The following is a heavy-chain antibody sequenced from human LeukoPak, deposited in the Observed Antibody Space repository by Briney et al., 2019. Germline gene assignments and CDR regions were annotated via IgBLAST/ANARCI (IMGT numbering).Heavy chain of an antibody. J-gene: IGHJ3*02. CDR2: ISGSGGST. D-gene: IGHD2-15*01. Sequence: GGSLRLSCAASGFTFSSYAMSWVRQAPGKGLEWVSAISGSGGSTYYADSVKGRFTISRDNSKNTLYLQMNSLRAEDTAVYYCARDALGYCSGGSCYSAYDAFDIWGQGTMVTVSS. V-gene: IGHV3-23*01. CDR1: GFTFSSYA. CDR3: ARDALGYCSGGSCYSAYDAFDI.